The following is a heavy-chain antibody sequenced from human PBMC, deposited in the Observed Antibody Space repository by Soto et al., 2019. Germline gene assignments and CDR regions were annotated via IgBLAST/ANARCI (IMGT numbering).Heavy chain of an antibody. J-gene: IGHJ3*02. V-gene: IGHV3-23*01. CDR2: ISGSGGST. CDR3: AKPHDYSSSSFWYAFDT. D-gene: IGHD6-6*01. Sequence: GSLLLPCSASGFTFSGYAMNWVRQAPGKGLEWVSAISGSGGSTYYADSVKARFTISRDNSKNTLYLQMNSLRAEDTAVYYCAKPHDYSSSSFWYAFDTWGQGTMVTVSS. CDR1: GFTFSGYA.